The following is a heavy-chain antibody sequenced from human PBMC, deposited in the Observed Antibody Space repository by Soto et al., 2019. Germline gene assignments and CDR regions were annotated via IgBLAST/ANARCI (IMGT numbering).Heavy chain of an antibody. CDR1: GYTFIRYD. V-gene: IGHV1-8*01. J-gene: IGHJ5*02. CDR3: ARGRNEYSDSRDWFAA. D-gene: IGHD6-6*01. Sequence: ASVKVSCKASGYTFIRYDINWVRQATGQGLEWMGWMNPNSGNTGYAQKFQGRVTMTRNAAINTAYMELSSLRSEDTAVYYCARGRNEYSDSRDWFAARGQRTLVTVSS. CDR2: MNPNSGNT.